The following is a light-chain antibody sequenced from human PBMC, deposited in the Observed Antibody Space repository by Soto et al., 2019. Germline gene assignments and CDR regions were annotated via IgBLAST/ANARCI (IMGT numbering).Light chain of an antibody. V-gene: IGKV3-15*01. CDR3: QHYHQWPSFS. CDR1: QSVATY. CDR2: DAS. J-gene: IGKJ2*01. Sequence: EIVMTQSPATLSVSAGERVTLSCRAGQSVATYVTWYQQKPGQAPRLLIYDASIRATDVPARFSGSGSGTEFTLTISSLQSEDFAIYYCQHYHQWPSFSFGPGTKLEIK.